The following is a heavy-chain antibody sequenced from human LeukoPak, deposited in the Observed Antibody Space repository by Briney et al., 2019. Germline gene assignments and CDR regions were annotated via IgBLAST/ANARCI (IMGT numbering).Heavy chain of an antibody. V-gene: IGHV7-4-1*02. CDR1: GYTFTSYA. D-gene: IGHD3-10*01. Sequence: GASVKVSCKASGYTFTSYAMNWVRRAPGQGLEWMGWINTNTGNPTYTQGFTGRFVFSLDTSVSTAYLQISSLKAEDTAVYYCASWFGELTIDYWGQGTLVTVSS. CDR3: ASWFGELTIDY. J-gene: IGHJ4*02. CDR2: INTNTGNP.